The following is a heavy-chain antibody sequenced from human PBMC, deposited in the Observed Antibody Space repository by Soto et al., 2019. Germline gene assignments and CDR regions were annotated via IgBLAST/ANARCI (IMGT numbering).Heavy chain of an antibody. CDR3: AKDLLATAGYYYYYGMDV. Sequence: EVQLLESGGGLVQPGGSLRLSCAASGFTFSSYAMSWVRQAPGKGLEWVSAISGSGGSTYYADSVKGRFTISRDNSKNTLYLQMNSLRAEDTAVYYCAKDLLATAGYYYYYGMDVWGQGTTVTVS. CDR1: GFTFSSYA. J-gene: IGHJ6*02. D-gene: IGHD6-13*01. V-gene: IGHV3-23*01. CDR2: ISGSGGST.